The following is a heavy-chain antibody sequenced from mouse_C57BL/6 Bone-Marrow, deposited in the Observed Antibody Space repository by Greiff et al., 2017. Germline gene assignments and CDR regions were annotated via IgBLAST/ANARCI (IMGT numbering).Heavy chain of an antibody. CDR3: ASHEDYYGSSPYYAMDY. CDR2: FYPGSGSI. J-gene: IGHJ4*01. D-gene: IGHD1-1*01. Sequence: QVHVKQSGAELVKPGASVKMSCKASGYTFTEYTINWVKQRSGQGLEWIGWFYPGSGSIKYNEKFKDKATLTADKSSSTAYMELSRLTSEDSAVYFCASHEDYYGSSPYYAMDYWGQGTSVTVSS. CDR1: GYTFTEYT. V-gene: IGHV1-62-2*01.